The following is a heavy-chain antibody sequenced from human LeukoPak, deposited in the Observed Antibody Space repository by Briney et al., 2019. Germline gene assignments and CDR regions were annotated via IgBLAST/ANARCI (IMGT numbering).Heavy chain of an antibody. J-gene: IGHJ3*02. V-gene: IGHV1-24*01. CDR1: GYNFNELS. D-gene: IGHD2/OR15-2a*01. CDR2: FDPEDGET. CDR3: ARIWGQAPWGAFDI. Sequence: GASVKVSCKVSGYNFNELSMHWVRRAPGKGLEWMGGFDPEDGETIYAQKFQGRVTMTEDTSTDTAYMELSSLRSEDTAVYYCARIWGQAPWGAFDIWGQGTMVTVSS.